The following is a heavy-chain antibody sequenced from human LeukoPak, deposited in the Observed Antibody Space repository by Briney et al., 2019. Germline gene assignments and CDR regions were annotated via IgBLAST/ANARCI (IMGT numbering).Heavy chain of an antibody. D-gene: IGHD6-13*01. CDR2: IYFSGST. CDR3: ATCSSGAYNWFDP. V-gene: IGHV4-39*01. J-gene: IGHJ5*02. Sequence: SETLSLTCTVSGGSISSSSYYWGWIRQPPGKGLEWIGSIYFSGSTSYNPSLKSRLTISVDTSKNQFSLRLKSVTAADTAVYYCATCSSGAYNWFDPWGQGTLVTVSS. CDR1: GGSISSSSYY.